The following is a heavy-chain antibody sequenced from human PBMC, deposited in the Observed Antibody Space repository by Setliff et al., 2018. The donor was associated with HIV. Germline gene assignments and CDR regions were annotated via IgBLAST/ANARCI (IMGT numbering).Heavy chain of an antibody. CDR1: GGSFGVYR. J-gene: IGHJ5*02. CDR3: ARDRHSSGLGSYGP. D-gene: IGHD3-10*01. CDR2: IDSSGAT. V-gene: IGHV4-4*07. Sequence: SETLSLTCTISGGSFGVYRWSWIRQSAGRGLEWIGRIDSSGATDYKPSLKGRVAISVDTPRNQFSLRVTSVTAADTAVYFCARDRHSSGLGSYGPWGPGILVTVSS.